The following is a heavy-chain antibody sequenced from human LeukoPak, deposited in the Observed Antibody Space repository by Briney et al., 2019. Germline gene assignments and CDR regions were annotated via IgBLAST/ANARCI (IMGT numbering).Heavy chain of an antibody. CDR2: INHSGST. V-gene: IGHV4-34*01. Sequence: SETLSLTCAVYGGSFSGYYWSWIRQPPGKGLDWIGEINHSGSTNYNPSLKSRVTISVDTSKNQFSLKLSSVTAADTAVYYCARRKYCSSTSCPLSYCMDVWGKGTTVTVSS. D-gene: IGHD2-2*01. J-gene: IGHJ6*03. CDR3: ARRKYCSSTSCPLSYCMDV. CDR1: GGSFSGYY.